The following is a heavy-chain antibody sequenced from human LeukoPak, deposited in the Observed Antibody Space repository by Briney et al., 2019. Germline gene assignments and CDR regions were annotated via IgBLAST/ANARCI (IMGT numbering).Heavy chain of an antibody. CDR2: ISGSGVST. Sequence: GGSLRLSCVASGFTFTSYAMNWVRQAPGKGLEWVSAISGSGVSTYYADSVKGRFTVSRDNSKNTLYLQMSSLRAEDTAVYYCAKDERNWNYNLASQTYDWGQGTLVTVSS. CDR3: AKDERNWNYNLASQTYD. CDR1: GFTFTSYA. J-gene: IGHJ4*02. D-gene: IGHD1-7*01. V-gene: IGHV3-23*01.